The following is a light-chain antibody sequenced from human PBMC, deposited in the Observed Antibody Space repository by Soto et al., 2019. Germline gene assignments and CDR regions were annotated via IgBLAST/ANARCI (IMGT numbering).Light chain of an antibody. Sequence: QSALTQPPSASGSRGQSVAISCTGTSSDVGAFDYVSWYQHHPGKVPKLLIYDVTKRPSGVPDRFSGSKSGNTASLTVSGLQAEDEADYYCSSYEGSNNWVFGGGTQLTVL. CDR1: SSDVGAFDY. CDR3: SSYEGSNNWV. V-gene: IGLV2-8*01. CDR2: DVT. J-gene: IGLJ3*02.